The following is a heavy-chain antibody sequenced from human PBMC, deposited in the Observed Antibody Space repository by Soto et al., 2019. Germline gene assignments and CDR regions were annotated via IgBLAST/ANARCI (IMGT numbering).Heavy chain of an antibody. CDR1: GFSLITSGVG. Sequence: SGPTLVNPTQTLTLTCSFSGFSLITSGVGXGXXRQPSXKAMEWLEIIYWDDHKRYSKGMRRRITIKKDTSKNKVVITMNKVDPVDTGKYFCEQRRIGVSQWHYGDFDYWGQGTPVTVSS. J-gene: IGHJ4*02. V-gene: IGHV2-5*02. CDR3: EQRRIGVSQWHYGDFDY. CDR2: IYWDDHK. D-gene: IGHD3-10*01.